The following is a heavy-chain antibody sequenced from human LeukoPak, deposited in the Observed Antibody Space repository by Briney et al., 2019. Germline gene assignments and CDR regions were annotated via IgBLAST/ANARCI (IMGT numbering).Heavy chain of an antibody. CDR3: ARNVDYDFWSGYYWFDP. J-gene: IGHJ5*02. Sequence: TTSETLSLTCTVSGGSISSYYWSWIRQPPGKGLEWIGYIYYSGSTNYNPSLKSRVTISVDTSKNQFSLKLSSVTAADTAVYYCARNVDYDFWSGYYWFDPWGQGTLVTVSS. CDR2: IYYSGST. CDR1: GGSISSYY. V-gene: IGHV4-59*01. D-gene: IGHD3-3*01.